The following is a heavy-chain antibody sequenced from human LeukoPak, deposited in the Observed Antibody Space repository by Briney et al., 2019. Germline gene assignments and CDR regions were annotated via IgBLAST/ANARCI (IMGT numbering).Heavy chain of an antibody. J-gene: IGHJ6*03. V-gene: IGHV4-4*07. CDR2: IYTSGST. CDR1: GGSISSYY. Sequence: SETLSLTCTVSGGSISSYYWSWIRQPAGKGLEWIGRIYTSGSTNYNPSLKSRVTMSVDTSKNQFSLKLSSVTAADTAVYYCARAVPHVWSSYVPAYYYYMDVWGKGTTVTVSS. D-gene: IGHD3-3*02. CDR3: ARAVPHVWSSYVPAYYYYMDV.